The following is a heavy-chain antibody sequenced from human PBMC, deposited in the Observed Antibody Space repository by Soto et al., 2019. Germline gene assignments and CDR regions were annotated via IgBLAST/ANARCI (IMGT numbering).Heavy chain of an antibody. Sequence: PGGSLRLSCVASGFSLSDYAVNWVRQAPGKGLEWVSFISSDSRPIYYADSVEGRFTVSRDNARNSVSLQMDSLRDEDAAVYYCARIKLVEWFFINVDVYDMDVWGQGTPVTVSS. J-gene: IGHJ6*02. V-gene: IGHV3-48*02. CDR3: ARIKLVEWFFINVDVYDMDV. CDR1: GFSLSDYA. D-gene: IGHD3-3*01. CDR2: ISSDSRPI.